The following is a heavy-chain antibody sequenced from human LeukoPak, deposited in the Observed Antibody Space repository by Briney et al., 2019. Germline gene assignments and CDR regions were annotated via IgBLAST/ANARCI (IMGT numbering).Heavy chain of an antibody. CDR3: ARDRRFGELLDYYYYYTDV. Sequence: SETLSLTCTVSGGSISSGGYYWSWIRQHPGKGLEWIGYIYYSGSTYYNPSLKSRVTISVDTSKNQFSLKLSSVTAADTAVYYCARDRRFGELLDYYYYYTDVWGKGTTVNVSS. J-gene: IGHJ6*03. V-gene: IGHV4-31*03. D-gene: IGHD3-10*01. CDR2: IYYSGST. CDR1: GGSISSGGYY.